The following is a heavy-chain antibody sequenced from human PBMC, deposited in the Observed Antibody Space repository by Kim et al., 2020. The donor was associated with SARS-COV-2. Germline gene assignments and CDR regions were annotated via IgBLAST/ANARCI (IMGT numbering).Heavy chain of an antibody. J-gene: IGHJ5*02. CDR2: INSDGSST. Sequence: GGSLRLSCAASGFTFSSYWMHWVRQAPGKGLVWVSRINSDGSSTSYADSVKGRFTISRDNAKNTLYLQMNSLRAEDTAVYYCARVWRDSGSYYWWWFDPWGQGTLVTVSS. D-gene: IGHD1-26*01. CDR3: ARVWRDSGSYYWWWFDP. CDR1: GFTFSSYW. V-gene: IGHV3-74*01.